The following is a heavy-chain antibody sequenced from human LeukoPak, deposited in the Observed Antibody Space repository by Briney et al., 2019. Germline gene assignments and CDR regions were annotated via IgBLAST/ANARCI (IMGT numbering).Heavy chain of an antibody. J-gene: IGHJ4*02. CDR3: ARGPARRGSAFDY. CDR2: IWYDGSNK. Sequence: GGSLRLSCAASGFTFSSYGMHWVRQAPGKGLEWVAVIWYDGSNKYYADSVKGRFTISRDNSKNTLYLQMNSLRAEDTAVYYCARGPARRGSAFDYWGQGALVTVSS. CDR1: GFTFSSYG. V-gene: IGHV3-33*01. D-gene: IGHD5-12*01.